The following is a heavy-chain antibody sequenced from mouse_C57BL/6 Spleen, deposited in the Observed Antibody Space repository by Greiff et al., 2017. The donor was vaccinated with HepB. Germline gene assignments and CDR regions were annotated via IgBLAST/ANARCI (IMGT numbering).Heavy chain of an antibody. CDR2: IDPSDSYT. V-gene: IGHV1-59*01. Sequence: QVQLQQPGAELVRPGTSVKLSCKASGYTFTSYWMHWVKQRPGQGLEWIGVIDPSDSYTNYNQKFKGKATLTVDTSSSTAYMQLSSLTSEDSAVYYCARGDGSSPYWYFDDWGTGTTVTVSS. CDR1: GYTFTSYW. CDR3: ARGDGSSPYWYFDD. D-gene: IGHD1-1*01. J-gene: IGHJ1*03.